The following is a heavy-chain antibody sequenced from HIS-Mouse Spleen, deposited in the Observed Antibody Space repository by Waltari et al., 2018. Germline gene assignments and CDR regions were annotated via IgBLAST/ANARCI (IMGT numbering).Heavy chain of an antibody. V-gene: IGHV4-39*07. CDR2: IYYSGRT. D-gene: IGHD6-13*01. CDR1: GGSISSSSYY. Sequence: QLQLQESGPGLVKPSETLSLTCTVSGGSISSSSYYWGWIRQPPGKGLEWIGSIYYSGRTYSHPYLKSRVTISVDTSKNQFSLKLSSVTAADTAVYYCAREIPYSSSWYDWYFDLWGRGTLVTVSS. J-gene: IGHJ2*01. CDR3: AREIPYSSSWYDWYFDL.